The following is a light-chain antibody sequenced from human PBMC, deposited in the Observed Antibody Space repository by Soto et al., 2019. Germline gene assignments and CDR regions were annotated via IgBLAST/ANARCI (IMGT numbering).Light chain of an antibody. V-gene: IGKV1-5*03. Sequence: DIQMTQSPSTLSASVGDRVTITCRASQSISTWLAWYQQKPGKGPTLLIYKASRLESGVPSRFSGSGSGTEFALTLSSRQPADFATYYCQQYNTYSWTFGQGTKVEV. CDR2: KAS. CDR1: QSISTW. CDR3: QQYNTYSWT. J-gene: IGKJ1*01.